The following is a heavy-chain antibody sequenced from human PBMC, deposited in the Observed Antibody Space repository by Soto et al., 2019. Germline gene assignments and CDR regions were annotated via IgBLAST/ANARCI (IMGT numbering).Heavy chain of an antibody. V-gene: IGHV1-69*13. Sequence: GASVKVSCKASGGTFSSYAISWVRQAPGQGLEWMGGIIPIFGTANYAQKFQGRVTITADESTSTAYMELSSLRSEDTAVYYCASSSIAARWFDPWGQGTQVTVSS. CDR3: ASSSIAARWFDP. CDR1: GGTFSSYA. D-gene: IGHD6-6*01. J-gene: IGHJ5*02. CDR2: IIPIFGTA.